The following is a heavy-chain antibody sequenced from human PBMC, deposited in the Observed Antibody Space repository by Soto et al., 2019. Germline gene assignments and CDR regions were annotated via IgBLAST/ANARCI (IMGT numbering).Heavy chain of an antibody. J-gene: IGHJ4*02. CDR3: ARVVTQYSGSYRTIDY. CDR1: GFTFSSYW. Sequence: PGGSLSLSCAASGFTFSSYWMHWVRQAPGKGLVWVSRINSDGSSTSYADSVKGRFTISRDNAKNTLYLQMNSLRAEDTAVYYCARVVTQYSGSYRTIDYWGQGTLVTVSS. V-gene: IGHV3-74*01. D-gene: IGHD1-26*01. CDR2: INSDGSST.